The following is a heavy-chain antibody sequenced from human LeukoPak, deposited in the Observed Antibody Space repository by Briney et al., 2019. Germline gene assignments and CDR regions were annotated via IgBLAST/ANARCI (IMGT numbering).Heavy chain of an antibody. CDR2: IIPILGIA. V-gene: IGHV1-69*04. D-gene: IGHD1-26*01. CDR3: ARAGSYSWTGSYY. J-gene: IGHJ4*02. CDR1: GGTFSSYA. Sequence: SVKVSCKASGGTFSSYAISWVRPAPGQGLEWMGRIIPILGIANYAQKFQGRVTITADKSTSTAYMEPSSLRSEDTAVYYCARAGSYSWTGSYYWGQGTLVTVSS.